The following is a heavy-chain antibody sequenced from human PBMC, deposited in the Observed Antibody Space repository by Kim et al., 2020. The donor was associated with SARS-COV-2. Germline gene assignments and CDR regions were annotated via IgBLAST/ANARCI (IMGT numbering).Heavy chain of an antibody. J-gene: IGHJ4*02. D-gene: IGHD5-12*01. Sequence: RNAQKFQGRVTLTRDTPTSPVYMELSSLRSEDTAVYYCARGVNIVAPTNRWGQGTLVTVSS. V-gene: IGHV1-46*01. CDR3: ARGVNIVAPTNR.